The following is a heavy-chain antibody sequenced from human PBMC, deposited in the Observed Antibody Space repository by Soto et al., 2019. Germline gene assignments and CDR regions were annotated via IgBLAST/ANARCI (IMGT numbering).Heavy chain of an antibody. J-gene: IGHJ6*02. Sequence: GGSLRLSCAASGFTFSTYWMHWIRQVPGKGLEWVSRINSDASHTYYADSVKGRFTISRDNSKNTLYLQMNSLRAEDTAVYYCAKDRSSSWYPLGYYYYCMDVWGQGTTVTVSS. D-gene: IGHD6-13*01. V-gene: IGHV3-74*01. CDR3: AKDRSSSWYPLGYYYYCMDV. CDR2: INSDASHT. CDR1: GFTFSTYW.